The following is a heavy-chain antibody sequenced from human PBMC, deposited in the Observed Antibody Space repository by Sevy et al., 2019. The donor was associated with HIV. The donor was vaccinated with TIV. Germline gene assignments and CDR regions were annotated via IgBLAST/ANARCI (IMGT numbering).Heavy chain of an antibody. CDR1: GFTFRSYT. V-gene: IGHV3-21*01. CDR2: ISSSGSYI. D-gene: IGHD3-22*01. CDR3: ARVRPYDTREFDY. J-gene: IGHJ4*02. Sequence: GGSLRLPCVASGFTFRSYTMKWVRQAPGKGLECVSSISSSGSYIYYADSVKGRFTISRDDAKNSLYLQMNTLRAEDAALYYCARVRPYDTREFDYWGQGTLVTVSS.